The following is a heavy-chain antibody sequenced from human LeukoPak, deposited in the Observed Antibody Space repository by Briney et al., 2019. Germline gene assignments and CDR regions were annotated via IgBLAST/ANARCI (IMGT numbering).Heavy chain of an antibody. J-gene: IGHJ4*02. Sequence: PGGSLRLSCAASGFTFSSYAVSWVRQAPGKGLEWVSAISGSGGSTYYADSVKGRFTISRDNSKNTLYLQMNSLRAEDTAVYYCAKDRGLSGCFDYWGQGTLVTVSS. V-gene: IGHV3-23*01. CDR1: GFTFSSYA. CDR3: AKDRGLSGCFDY. D-gene: IGHD3-10*01. CDR2: ISGSGGST.